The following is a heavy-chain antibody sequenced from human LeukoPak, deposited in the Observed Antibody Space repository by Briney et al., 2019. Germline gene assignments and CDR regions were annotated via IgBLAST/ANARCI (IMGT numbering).Heavy chain of an antibody. D-gene: IGHD2-15*01. CDR3: ARARSPIVVVVAAKGILDY. V-gene: IGHV1-2*02. J-gene: IGHJ4*02. CDR2: INPNSGGT. Sequence: ASVKVSCKASGYTFTGYYMHWVRQAPGQGLEWMGWINPNSGGTNYAQKFQGRVTMTRDTSISTAYMELSRLRSDDTAVYYCARARSPIVVVVAAKGILDYWGQGTLVTVSS. CDR1: GYTFTGYY.